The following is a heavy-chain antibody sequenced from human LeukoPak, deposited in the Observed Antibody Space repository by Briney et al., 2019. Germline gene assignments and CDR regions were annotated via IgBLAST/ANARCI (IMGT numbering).Heavy chain of an antibody. Sequence: PGGSLRLSCAASGFTFDNFGMYWFRQAPGRGLEWVTAISWNSNNIAYADSVKGRFTLSRDNAKNSLYLQMNSLRTEDTALYYCAKSTGLYFYGVDVRGQGTTVTVSS. CDR3: AKSTGLYFYGVDV. CDR2: ISWNSNNI. CDR1: GFTFDNFG. J-gene: IGHJ6*02. V-gene: IGHV3-9*01. D-gene: IGHD3-10*01.